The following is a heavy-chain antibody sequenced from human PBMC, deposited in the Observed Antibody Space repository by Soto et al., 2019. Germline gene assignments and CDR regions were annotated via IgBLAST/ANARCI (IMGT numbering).Heavy chain of an antibody. CDR2: LKSDGSGT. V-gene: IGHV3-74*03. J-gene: IGHJ4*02. D-gene: IGHD2-21*01. Sequence: EVQLVESGGGLVQPGGSLRLSCAASGFTFSSYWMHWVRQAPGKGLVWVSRLKSDGSGTMYADSVKGRLTISRDNAKNTRYLQMGSLRVEVTAVHYCVRGGGDYFVRAGYLGPRWGQGALVSVSS. CDR1: GFTFSSYW. CDR3: VRGGGDYFVRAGYLGPR.